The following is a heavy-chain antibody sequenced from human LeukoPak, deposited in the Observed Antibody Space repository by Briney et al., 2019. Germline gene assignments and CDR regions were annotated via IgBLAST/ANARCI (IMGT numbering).Heavy chain of an antibody. D-gene: IGHD6-6*01. CDR1: GFTFSSYG. J-gene: IGHJ5*02. CDR2: IYSGGST. Sequence: GGSLRLSCAASGFTFSSYGMHWVRQAPGKGLEWVSVIYSGGSTYYADSVKGRFTISRDNSKNTLYLQMNSLRAEDTAVYYCARVLTSSSSLSWGQGTLVTVSS. V-gene: IGHV3-NL1*01. CDR3: ARVLTSSSSLS.